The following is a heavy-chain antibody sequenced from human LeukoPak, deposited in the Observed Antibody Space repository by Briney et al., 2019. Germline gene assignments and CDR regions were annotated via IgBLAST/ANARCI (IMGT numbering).Heavy chain of an antibody. Sequence: ASVKVSCKASGGTFSSYAISWVRQAPGQGLEWMGGIIPIFGTANYAQKFQGRVTIIADESTSTAYMELSSLRSEDTAVYYCARVARFLEWLLPSLNYGMDVWGQGTTVTVSS. CDR3: ARVARFLEWLLPSLNYGMDV. V-gene: IGHV1-69*13. CDR2: IIPIFGTA. CDR1: GGTFSSYA. D-gene: IGHD3-3*01. J-gene: IGHJ6*02.